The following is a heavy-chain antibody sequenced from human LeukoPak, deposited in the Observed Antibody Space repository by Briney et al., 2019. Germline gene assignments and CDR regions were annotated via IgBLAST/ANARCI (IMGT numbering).Heavy chain of an antibody. CDR1: GFTFSSYA. CDR3: ARGGYSYGSFRLYFDY. V-gene: IGHV3-30-3*01. D-gene: IGHD5-18*01. Sequence: GGSLRLSCAASGFTFSSYAMHWVRQAPGKGLEGVAVISYDGSNKYYADSVKGRFTISRDNSKNTLYLQMNSLRAEDTAVYSCARGGYSYGSFRLYFDYWGQGTLVTVSS. CDR2: ISYDGSNK. J-gene: IGHJ4*02.